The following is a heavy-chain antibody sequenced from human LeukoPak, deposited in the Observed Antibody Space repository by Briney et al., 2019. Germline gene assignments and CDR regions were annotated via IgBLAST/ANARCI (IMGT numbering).Heavy chain of an antibody. D-gene: IGHD2-2*02. CDR1: GGSISSGDYY. J-gene: IGHJ5*02. CDR2: IYYSGST. CDR3: ARGFRYCSSTSCFTDGSDP. Sequence: SQTLSLTCTVSGGSISSGDYYWSWIRQPPGKGLEWIGYIYYSGSTYYNPSLKSRVTISVDTSKNQFSLKLSSVTAADTAVYYCARGFRYCSSTSCFTDGSDPWGQGTLVTVSS. V-gene: IGHV4-30-4*01.